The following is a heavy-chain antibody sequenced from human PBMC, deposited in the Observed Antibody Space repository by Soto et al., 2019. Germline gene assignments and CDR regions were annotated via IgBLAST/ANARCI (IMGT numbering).Heavy chain of an antibody. CDR1: GYTFTSYV. CDR2: ISAYNGNT. V-gene: IGHV1-18*04. Sequence: ASVKVSCKASGYTFTSYVISWVLQAPGQGLEWMGWISAYNGNTNYAQKLQGRVTMTTDTSTSTAYMELRSLRSDDTAVYYCASHRDPRSRYYFDYCGQGPLVTVSS. J-gene: IGHJ4*02. CDR3: ASHRDPRSRYYFDY. D-gene: IGHD6-6*01.